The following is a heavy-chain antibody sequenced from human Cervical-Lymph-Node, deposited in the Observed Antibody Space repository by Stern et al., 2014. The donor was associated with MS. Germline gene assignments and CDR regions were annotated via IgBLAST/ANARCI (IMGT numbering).Heavy chain of an antibody. J-gene: IGHJ5*02. V-gene: IGHV1-69*06. CDR1: GDTLDNYA. CDR2: IIPDFGST. CDR3: ARDQVDYASESSYSWFDP. D-gene: IGHD3-10*01. Sequence: VQLVESGAEVRKAGSSVKVSCKASGDTLDNYAISWVRQAPGHGLEWMGGIIPDFGSTEYNPKFQGRVTITADKSTSTAYMELTSLRSEDTAVYHCARDQVDYASESSYSWFDPWGQGTLVTVSS.